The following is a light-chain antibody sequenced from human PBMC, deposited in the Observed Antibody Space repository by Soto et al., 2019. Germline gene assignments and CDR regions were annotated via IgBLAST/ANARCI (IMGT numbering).Light chain of an antibody. Sequence: QSALTQPASVSGSPGXXITISCTXXXXDVGGYNYVSWYQQHPGKAPKLMIYEVSNRPSGVSNRFSGSKSGNTASLTISGLQAEDEADYYCSSYTSSSTLVFGTGTQLTVL. V-gene: IGLV2-14*01. CDR2: EVS. CDR3: SSYTSSSTLV. CDR1: XXDVGGYNY. J-gene: IGLJ1*01.